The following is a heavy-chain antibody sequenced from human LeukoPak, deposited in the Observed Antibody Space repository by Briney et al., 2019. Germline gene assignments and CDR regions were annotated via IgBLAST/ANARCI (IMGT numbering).Heavy chain of an antibody. D-gene: IGHD5-18*01. Sequence: SVKVSCKASGGSFSSYAISWVRQAPGQGLEWMGRIIPVFGTANYAQRFQDRVTITADIVSSTAYMELTSLTSGDTAVYFCAKQGAARQDYYMDVWGNGTTVTVS. J-gene: IGHJ6*03. CDR1: GGSFSSYA. V-gene: IGHV1-69*06. CDR3: AKQGAARQDYYMDV. CDR2: IIPVFGTA.